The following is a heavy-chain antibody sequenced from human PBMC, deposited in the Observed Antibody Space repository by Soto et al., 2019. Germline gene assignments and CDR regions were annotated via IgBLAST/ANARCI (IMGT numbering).Heavy chain of an antibody. Sequence: EVQLLESGGGLVQPGGSLRLSCAASGFTFSSYAMSWVRQAPGKGLEWVSAISGSGGSTYYADSVKGRYTISRDNTKNALYLQMNSLRAEDTAVYYCAKGVGVTGTGGFDYRGQGTLVTVSS. V-gene: IGHV3-23*01. CDR3: AKGVGVTGTGGFDY. D-gene: IGHD1-7*01. CDR1: GFTFSSYA. CDR2: ISGSGGST. J-gene: IGHJ4*02.